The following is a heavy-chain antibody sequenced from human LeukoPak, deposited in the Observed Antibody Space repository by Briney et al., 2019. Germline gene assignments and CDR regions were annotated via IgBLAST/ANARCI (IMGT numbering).Heavy chain of an antibody. V-gene: IGHV3-48*01. J-gene: IGHJ4*02. CDR1: GFTFSSYS. D-gene: IGHD2-15*01. CDR3: AKVRVGTAHFDY. Sequence: GGSLGLSCAASGFTFSSYSMNWVRQAPGKGLEWVSCISSSSSTIYYADSVKGRFTISRDNAKNSLYLQMNSLRAEDTAVYYCAKVRVGTAHFDYWGQGTLVTVSS. CDR2: ISSSSSTI.